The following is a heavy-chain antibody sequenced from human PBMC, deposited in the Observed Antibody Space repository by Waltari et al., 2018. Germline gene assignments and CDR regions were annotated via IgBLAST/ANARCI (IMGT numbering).Heavy chain of an antibody. CDR3: ARIEYSSSAGYWYFDL. D-gene: IGHD6-6*01. J-gene: IGHJ2*01. V-gene: IGHV4-38-2*01. Sequence: QVQLQESGPGLVKPSETLSLTCAVSSYSISSGYYWGWIRQPPGKGLEWIGSIYHSGSTYYNPSLKSRVTISVDTSKNQFSLKLSSVTAADTAVYYCARIEYSSSAGYWYFDLWGRGTLVTVSS. CDR2: IYHSGST. CDR1: SYSISSGYY.